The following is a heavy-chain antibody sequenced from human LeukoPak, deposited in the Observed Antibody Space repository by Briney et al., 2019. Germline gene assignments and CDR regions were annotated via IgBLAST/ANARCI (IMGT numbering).Heavy chain of an antibody. V-gene: IGHV3-7*01. D-gene: IGHD3-10*01. CDR1: GFTFSSYL. CDR3: ASAMVRGVMGYYYGMDV. J-gene: IGHJ6*02. Sequence: PGGSLRLSCAASGFTFSSYLMSWVRQAPGKGLEWVANIKQDGSEKYYVDSVKGRFTISRDNAKNSLYLQMNSLRAEDTAVYYCASAMVRGVMGYYYGMDVWGQGTTVTVSS. CDR2: IKQDGSEK.